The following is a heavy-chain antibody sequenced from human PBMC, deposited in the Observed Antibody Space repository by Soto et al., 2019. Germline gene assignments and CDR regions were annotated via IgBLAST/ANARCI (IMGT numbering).Heavy chain of an antibody. Sequence: EVQLLESGGGLVQPGGSLRLSCAASGFTFSSYAMSWVRQAPGKGLEWVSAISGSGGSTYYADSVKGRFTISRDNSKNTLYLQMNSLRAEDTAVYYCAKGGMDIVVVPAAIWAEDNFDYWGQGTLVTVPS. CDR2: ISGSGGST. J-gene: IGHJ4*02. V-gene: IGHV3-23*01. CDR3: AKGGMDIVVVPAAIWAEDNFDY. D-gene: IGHD2-2*02. CDR1: GFTFSSYA.